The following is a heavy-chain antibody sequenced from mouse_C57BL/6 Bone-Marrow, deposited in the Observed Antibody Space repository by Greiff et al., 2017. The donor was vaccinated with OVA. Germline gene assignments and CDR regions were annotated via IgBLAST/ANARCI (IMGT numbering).Heavy chain of an antibody. CDR1: GYTFTSYW. CDR3: SVIRCWYFDV. V-gene: IGHV1-52*01. CDR2: IDPSDSDT. J-gene: IGHJ1*03. Sequence: VQLQQPGAELVRPGSSVKLSCKASGYTFTSYWMHWVKQRPIQGLEWIGNIDPSDSDTHYNQKFKDKATLTADKSSSTAYMQLSSLTSEDSAVDYCSVIRCWYFDVWGTGTTVTVSS.